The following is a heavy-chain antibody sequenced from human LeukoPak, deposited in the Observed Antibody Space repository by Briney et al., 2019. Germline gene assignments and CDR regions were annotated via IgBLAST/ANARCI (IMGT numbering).Heavy chain of an antibody. CDR1: GGTFSSYA. Sequence: SVKVSCKASGGTFSSYAISWVRQAPGQGLEWMGGIIPIFGTANYAQKFQGRVTITADESTSTAYMELSSLRSEDTAVHYCARGDYCSSTSCYLTIDYWGQGTLVTVSS. V-gene: IGHV1-69*13. CDR2: IIPIFGTA. D-gene: IGHD2-2*01. J-gene: IGHJ4*02. CDR3: ARGDYCSSTSCYLTIDY.